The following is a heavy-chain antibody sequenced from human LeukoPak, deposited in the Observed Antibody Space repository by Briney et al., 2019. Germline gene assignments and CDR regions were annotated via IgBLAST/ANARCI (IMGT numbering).Heavy chain of an antibody. D-gene: IGHD6-13*01. J-gene: IGHJ3*02. CDR2: INHSGST. CDR3: ARRWSRFLAGTAFDI. V-gene: IGHV4-34*01. CDR1: GGSFSGYY. Sequence: PSETLSLTCAVYGGSFSGYYWSWIRQPPGKGLEWIGEINHSGSTNYNPSLKSRVTISVDTSKNQFSLKLSSVTAADTAVYYCARRWSRFLAGTAFDIWGQGTMVTVSS.